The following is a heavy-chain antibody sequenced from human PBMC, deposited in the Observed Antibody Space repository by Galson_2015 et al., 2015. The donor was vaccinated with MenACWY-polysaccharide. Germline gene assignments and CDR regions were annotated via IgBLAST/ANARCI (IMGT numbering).Heavy chain of an antibody. J-gene: IGHJ5*02. V-gene: IGHV3-23*01. CDR3: AKDSTDFWSVAGRFDH. CDR2: IRRSGTNT. Sequence: SLRLSCAASGFTFTSYAMSWARQAPGKGLEWFSAIRRSGTNTYYADSVKGRFTISRDNSKNTLYLQINSLRAEDTAVYYCAKDSTDFWSVAGRFDHWGQGTLVTVSS. D-gene: IGHD3-3*01. CDR1: GFTFTSYA.